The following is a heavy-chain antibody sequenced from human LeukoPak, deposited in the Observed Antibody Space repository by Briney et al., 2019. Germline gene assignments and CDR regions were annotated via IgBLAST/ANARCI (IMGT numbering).Heavy chain of an antibody. V-gene: IGHV4-34*01. CDR1: GGSFGGYY. Sequence: SETLSLTCAVYGGSFGGYYWCWIRQPPGKGLEWIGEINHSGSTNYNPSLKSRVTISVDTSKNQFSLKLSSVTAADTAVYYCAREHTGASFDYWGQGTLVTVSS. CDR3: AREHTGASFDY. J-gene: IGHJ4*02. D-gene: IGHD3-10*01. CDR2: INHSGST.